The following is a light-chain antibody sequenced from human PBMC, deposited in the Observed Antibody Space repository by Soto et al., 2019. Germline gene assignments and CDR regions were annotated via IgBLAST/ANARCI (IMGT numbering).Light chain of an antibody. CDR3: QHHGSSLTWT. V-gene: IGKV3-20*01. Sequence: DIVLTQSPGTLSLSPGESATLSCRASQRITSTYLTWYQQRPGQAPRLLIYGASSRATGIPDRFSGSGSGTDFTLTISRLEPEDFAVFYCQHHGSSLTWTFGQGTKVDIK. J-gene: IGKJ1*01. CDR1: QRITSTY. CDR2: GAS.